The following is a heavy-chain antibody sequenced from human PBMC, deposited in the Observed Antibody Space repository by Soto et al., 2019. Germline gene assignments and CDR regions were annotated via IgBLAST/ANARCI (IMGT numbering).Heavy chain of an antibody. Sequence: SVKVSCKASGGTFSSYAISWVRQAPGQGLEWMGGIIPIFGTANYAQKFQGRVTITADESTSTAYMELSSLRSEDTAVYYCAIAGHYYDSSGHRGFDYWGQGTLVTVSS. J-gene: IGHJ4*02. CDR3: AIAGHYYDSSGHRGFDY. CDR2: IIPIFGTA. CDR1: GGTFSSYA. V-gene: IGHV1-69*13. D-gene: IGHD3-22*01.